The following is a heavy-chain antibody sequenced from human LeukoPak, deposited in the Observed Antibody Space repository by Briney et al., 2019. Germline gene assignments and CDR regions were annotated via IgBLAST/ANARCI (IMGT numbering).Heavy chain of an antibody. Sequence: PSETLSLTCAVYGGSFSGYYWSWIRQPPGKGLEWIGEINHSGSTNYNPSLKSRVTISVDTSKNQFSLKLSSVTAADTAVYYCARERYCSSTSCYRVRYYYYGMDVWGQGTTVTVSS. CDR3: ARERYCSSTSCYRVRYYYYGMDV. J-gene: IGHJ6*02. V-gene: IGHV4-34*01. CDR2: INHSGST. D-gene: IGHD2-2*01. CDR1: GGSFSGYY.